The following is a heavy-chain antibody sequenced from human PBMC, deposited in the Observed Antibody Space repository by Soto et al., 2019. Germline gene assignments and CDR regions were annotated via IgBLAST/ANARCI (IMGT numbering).Heavy chain of an antibody. J-gene: IGHJ5*02. V-gene: IGHV4-34*01. CDR3: ARGRGEFDA. CDR2: INHSGKT. Sequence: ETLSLSGAVDGACLSDNYCNWLRQPPGKGLEWIGEINHSGKTNYKPSLRSRVTISIDTSKKQLSLNLRSVSAADTAVYYCARGRGEFDAWGRGTPVTVSA. CDR1: GACLSDNY. D-gene: IGHD2-21*01.